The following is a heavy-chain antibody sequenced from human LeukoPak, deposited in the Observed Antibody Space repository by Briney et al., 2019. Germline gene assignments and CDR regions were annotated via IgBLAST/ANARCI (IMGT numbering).Heavy chain of an antibody. CDR1: GFTFRSYS. J-gene: IGHJ3*02. V-gene: IGHV3-48*02. Sequence: GGSLRLSCAASGFTFRSYSMNWVRQAPGKGMEWVSYISSSSGTIYYADSVKGRFTISRDNAKNSLYLQMNSLRDEDTAVYYCARAVQWELLGGAAFDIWGQGTMVTVSS. CDR3: ARAVQWELLGGAAFDI. D-gene: IGHD1-26*01. CDR2: ISSSSGTI.